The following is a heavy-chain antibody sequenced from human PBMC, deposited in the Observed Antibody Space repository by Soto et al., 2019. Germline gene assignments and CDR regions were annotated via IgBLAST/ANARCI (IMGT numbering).Heavy chain of an antibody. CDR3: AQVRGVVALDGYFDC. CDR2: ISGSGGST. CDR1: GFTFSSYS. V-gene: IGHV3-23*04. D-gene: IGHD2-15*01. J-gene: IGHJ4*02. Sequence: EVQLVESGGGLVKPGGSLRLSCAASGFTFSSYSMNWVRQAPGKGLEWVSGISGSGGSTYYADSVKGRFTISRDNSKNTLYLQMNSLRAEDTAVYFCAQVRGVVALDGYFDCWGQGTLVTVSS.